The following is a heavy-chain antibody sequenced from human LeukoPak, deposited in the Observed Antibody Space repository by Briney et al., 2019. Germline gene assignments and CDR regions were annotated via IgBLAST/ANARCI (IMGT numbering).Heavy chain of an antibody. Sequence: ASVKVSCKASGYTFTSYGISWVRQAPGQGLEWMGWISAYNGNTNYAQKLQGRVTMTTDTSTSTAYMELSSLRSEDTAVYYCARGAHYYDSSGYLPNDAFDIWGQGTMVTVSS. CDR2: ISAYNGNT. D-gene: IGHD3-22*01. CDR3: ARGAHYYDSSGYLPNDAFDI. V-gene: IGHV1-18*01. J-gene: IGHJ3*02. CDR1: GYTFTSYG.